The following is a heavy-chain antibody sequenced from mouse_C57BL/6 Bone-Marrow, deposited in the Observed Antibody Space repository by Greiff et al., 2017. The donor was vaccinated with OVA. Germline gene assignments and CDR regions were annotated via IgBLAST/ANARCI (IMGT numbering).Heavy chain of an antibody. J-gene: IGHJ1*03. Sequence: DVKLQESGPGLAKPSQTLSLTCSVTGYSITSDYWNWIRKFPGNKLEYMGYISYSGSTYYNPSLKSRISITRDTSKNQYYLQLNSVTTEDTATYYCARSEEYYGSSYWYFDVWGTGTTVTVSS. CDR3: ARSEEYYGSSYWYFDV. CDR2: ISYSGST. D-gene: IGHD1-1*01. CDR1: GYSITSDY. V-gene: IGHV3-8*01.